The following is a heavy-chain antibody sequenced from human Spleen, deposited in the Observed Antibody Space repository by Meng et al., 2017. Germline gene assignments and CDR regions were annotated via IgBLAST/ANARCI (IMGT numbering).Heavy chain of an antibody. CDR1: GYTFTSYP. CDR3: ARPYCTSTSCYGWFDP. CDR2: INTNTGNP. Sequence: QGQLVQSWSKLKKPGASVKVSCKASGYTFTSYPMNWVRQAPGQGLEWMGWINTNTGNPTYAQGFTGRFVFSLDTSVSTAYLQISSLKAEDTAVYYCARPYCTSTSCYGWFDPWGQGTLVTVSS. J-gene: IGHJ5*02. D-gene: IGHD2-2*01. V-gene: IGHV7-4-1*02.